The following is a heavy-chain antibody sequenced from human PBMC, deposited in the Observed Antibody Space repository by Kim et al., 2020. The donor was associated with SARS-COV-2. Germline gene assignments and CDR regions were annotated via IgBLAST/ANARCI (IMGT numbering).Heavy chain of an antibody. CDR3: ARRTVTTLAISAFDI. J-gene: IGHJ3*02. V-gene: IGHV1-3*01. CDR1: GYTFTTYA. D-gene: IGHD4-17*01. Sequence: ASVKVSCKASGYTFTTYAMHWVRQAPGQRLEWMGWMNAGNGDTKFSQKFQGRVTITRDTSASTAYMELSSLRSEDTAVYYCARRTVTTLAISAFDIWGQGTMVIVSS. CDR2: MNAGNGDT.